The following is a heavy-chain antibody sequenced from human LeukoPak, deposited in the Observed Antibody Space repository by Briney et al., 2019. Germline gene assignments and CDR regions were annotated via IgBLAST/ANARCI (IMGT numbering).Heavy chain of an antibody. CDR1: GFTFSSYA. V-gene: IGHV3-23*01. Sequence: SGGSLRLSCAASGFTFSSYAMSWVRQAPGKGLEWVSAISGSGGSTYYADSVKSRFTISRDNSKNTLYLQMNSLRAEDTAVYYCAKVGIVVVPSNGYYFDYWGQGTLVTVSS. D-gene: IGHD2-2*01. CDR2: ISGSGGST. J-gene: IGHJ4*02. CDR3: AKVGIVVVPSNGYYFDY.